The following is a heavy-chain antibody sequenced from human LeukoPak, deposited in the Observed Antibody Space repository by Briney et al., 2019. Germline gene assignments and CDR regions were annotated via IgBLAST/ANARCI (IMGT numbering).Heavy chain of an antibody. CDR3: ARLGSVGYYNYQYMDI. V-gene: IGHV4-34*01. J-gene: IGHJ6*03. Sequence: PSETLSLTCAVYGGSFSGYYWSWIRQPPGKGLEWIGEINDIGNTNYDPSLRSRVTISVDTSKNQFSLPLTSATAADTAVYFCARLGSVGYYNYQYMDIWGNGTTVTVSS. CDR2: INDIGNT. D-gene: IGHD3-10*01. CDR1: GGSFSGYY.